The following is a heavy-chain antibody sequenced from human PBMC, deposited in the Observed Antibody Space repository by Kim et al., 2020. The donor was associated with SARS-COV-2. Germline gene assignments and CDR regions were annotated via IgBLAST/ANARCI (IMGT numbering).Heavy chain of an antibody. CDR1: GFTFSNAW. CDR2: IKSKTDGGTT. CDR3: TTDISSLRITMIVQPNWFDP. V-gene: IGHV3-15*01. D-gene: IGHD3-22*01. Sequence: GGSLRLSCAASGFTFSNAWMSWVRQAPGKGLEWVGRIKSKTDGGTTDYAAPVKGRFTISRDDSKNTLYLQMNSLKTEDTAVYYCTTDISSLRITMIVQPNWFDPWGQGTLVTVSS. J-gene: IGHJ5*02.